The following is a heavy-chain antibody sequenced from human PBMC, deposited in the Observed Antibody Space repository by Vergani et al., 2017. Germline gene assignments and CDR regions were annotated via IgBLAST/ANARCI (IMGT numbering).Heavy chain of an antibody. D-gene: IGHD4-23*01. Sequence: QVQLQESGPGLVKPSETLSLTCTVSGGSVSSGSYYWSWIRPPPGKGLEWIGYTYYSGSNNYNPSLKSRVTISVDTTKNQFSLKLCSVTAADTAVYYCARVNGGTDFDYWGQGTLVTVSS. J-gene: IGHJ4*02. V-gene: IGHV4-61*01. CDR3: ARVNGGTDFDY. CDR1: GGSVSSGSYY. CDR2: TYYSGSN.